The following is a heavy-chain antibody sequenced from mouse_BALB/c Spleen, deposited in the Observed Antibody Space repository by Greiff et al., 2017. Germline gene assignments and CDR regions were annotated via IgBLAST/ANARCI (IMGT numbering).Heavy chain of an antibody. Sequence: VQLKESGAELVKPGASVKLSCTASGFNIKDTYMHWVKQRPEQGLEWIGRIDPANGNTKYDPKFQGKATITADTSSNTAYLQLSSLTSEDTAVYYCARGYDPYYFDYWGQGTTLTVSS. V-gene: IGHV14-3*02. D-gene: IGHD2-10*02. CDR2: IDPANGNT. J-gene: IGHJ2*01. CDR3: ARGYDPYYFDY. CDR1: GFNIKDTY.